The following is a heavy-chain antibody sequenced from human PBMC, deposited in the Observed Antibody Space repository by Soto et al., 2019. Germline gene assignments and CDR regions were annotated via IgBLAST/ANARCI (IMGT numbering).Heavy chain of an antibody. J-gene: IGHJ4*02. Sequence: QVQLQESGPGLVKPSETLSLTCTVSSDSIAGENWWSWVRQPPGLGLEWIGEVFHTGGTNYNPSLQSRVTMEVDKSKNQFSLKLISATASDTAVYYCARVFSTGSGWMYYFDFWGLGTLVSVSS. V-gene: IGHV4-4*02. CDR3: ARVFSTGSGWMYYFDF. D-gene: IGHD6-19*01. CDR2: VFHTGGT. CDR1: SDSIAGENW.